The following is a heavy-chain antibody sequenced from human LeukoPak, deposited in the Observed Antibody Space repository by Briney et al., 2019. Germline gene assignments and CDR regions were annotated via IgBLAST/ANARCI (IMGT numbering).Heavy chain of an antibody. CDR1: GFTFDDYG. J-gene: IGHJ4*02. Sequence: GGSLRLSCAASGFTFDDYGMSWVRQAPGKGLEWVSGINWNGGSTGYADSVKGRSTISRDNAKNSLYLQMNSLRAEDTALYYCARDPLGYCSSTSCFDYFDYWRQGTLVTVSS. V-gene: IGHV3-20*04. D-gene: IGHD2-2*01. CDR3: ARDPLGYCSSTSCFDYFDY. CDR2: INWNGGST.